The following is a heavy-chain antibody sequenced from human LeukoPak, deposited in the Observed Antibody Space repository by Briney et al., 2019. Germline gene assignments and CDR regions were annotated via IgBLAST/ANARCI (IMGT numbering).Heavy chain of an antibody. D-gene: IGHD6-13*01. CDR2: ISWRSSDI. CDR1: GFTFSSYN. CDR3: ARVYSSSWYFGYLYIDV. V-gene: IGHV3-21*01. J-gene: IGHJ6*03. Sequence: GGPLRLSCAASGFTFSSYNMKWVRQAPGKGLEWVSSISWRSSDIEYADSVKGRFTISRDNAKKSLYLQMNNLRAEDTAVYYCARVYSSSWYFGYLYIDVWGNGTTVTVSS.